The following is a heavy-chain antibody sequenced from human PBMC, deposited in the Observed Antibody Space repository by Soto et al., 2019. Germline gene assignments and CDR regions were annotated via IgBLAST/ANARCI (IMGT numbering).Heavy chain of an antibody. Sequence: SVKVSCKASGYTFTSYAMHWVRQAPGQRLEWMGWINAGNGDTKYSQKLQGRVTITRDTSASTAYMELSSLRSEDTAVYYCARLSITIYSFYYYYGMDVWGQGTTVTVSS. V-gene: IGHV1-3*01. J-gene: IGHJ6*02. CDR1: GYTFTSYA. CDR3: ARLSITIYSFYYYYGMDV. D-gene: IGHD3-3*01. CDR2: INAGNGDT.